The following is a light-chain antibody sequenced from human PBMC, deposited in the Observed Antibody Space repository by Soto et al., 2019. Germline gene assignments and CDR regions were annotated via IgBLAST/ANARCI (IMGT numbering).Light chain of an antibody. CDR1: QSISSW. J-gene: IGKJ4*01. V-gene: IGKV1-5*03. CDR3: KQYNSYSLLT. Sequence: DIQMTQSPSTLSASVGDRVTITCRASQSISSWLAWYQQKPGKAPKLLIYKASSLESGVPSRFSGSGSGTKFTLTISSLQPDDFATYYCKQYNSYSLLTFGGGTKVNIK. CDR2: KAS.